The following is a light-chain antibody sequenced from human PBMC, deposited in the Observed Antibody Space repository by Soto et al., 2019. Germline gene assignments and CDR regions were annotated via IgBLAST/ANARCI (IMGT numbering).Light chain of an antibody. J-gene: IGLJ3*02. Sequence: QSALTQPASVSGSPGHSITISCTGTNSDVGGYNYVSWYQQHPGKAPKLMIYEVSNRPSGVSNRFSGSKSGNTASLTISGLQAEDEADYYCSSYTSSSWVFGGGTQLTVL. CDR1: NSDVGGYNY. CDR2: EVS. V-gene: IGLV2-14*01. CDR3: SSYTSSSWV.